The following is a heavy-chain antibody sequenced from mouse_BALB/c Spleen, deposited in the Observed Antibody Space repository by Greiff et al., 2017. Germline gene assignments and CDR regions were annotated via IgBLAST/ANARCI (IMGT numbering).Heavy chain of an antibody. D-gene: IGHD2-4*01. V-gene: IGHV3-2*02. CDR3: ARRRITLYYFDY. CDR1: GYSITSDYA. J-gene: IGHJ2*01. CDR2: ISYSGST. Sequence: VQLKESGPGLVKPSQSLSLTCTVTGYSITSDYAWNWIRQFPGNKLEWMGYISYSGSTSYNPSLKSRISITRDTSKNQFFLQLNSVTTEDTATYYCARRRITLYYFDYWGQGTTLTVSS.